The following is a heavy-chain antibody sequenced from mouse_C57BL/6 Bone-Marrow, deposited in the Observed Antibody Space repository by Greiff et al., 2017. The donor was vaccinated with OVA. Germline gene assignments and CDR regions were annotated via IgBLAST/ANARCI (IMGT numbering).Heavy chain of an antibody. J-gene: IGHJ1*03. D-gene: IGHD6-5*01. Sequence: QVQLQQSGAELARPGASVKLSCKASGYTFTSYGISWVKQRTGQGLEWIGEIYPRSGNTYYNEKFKGKATLTADKSSSTAYMELRSLTSEDSAVYFCAREEAYAIRRDWYFDVGGTGTTVTVSA. CDR1: GYTFTSYG. CDR3: AREEAYAIRRDWYFDV. CDR2: IYPRSGNT. V-gene: IGHV1-81*01.